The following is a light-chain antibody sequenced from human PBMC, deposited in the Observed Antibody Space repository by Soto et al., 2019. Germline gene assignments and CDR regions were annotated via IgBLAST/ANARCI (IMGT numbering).Light chain of an antibody. J-gene: IGLJ2*01. CDR2: DVS. CDR3: SSYTSSSTLVV. Sequence: QSALTQPASVSGSPGQSITISCTGTSSDVGGYNYVSWYQQHPGKAPKLMIYDVSNRPSGVSNRFSGSKSGNTASLTISGLQVEYEADYYCSSYTSSSTLVVFGGGTKLTVL. V-gene: IGLV2-14*01. CDR1: SSDVGGYNY.